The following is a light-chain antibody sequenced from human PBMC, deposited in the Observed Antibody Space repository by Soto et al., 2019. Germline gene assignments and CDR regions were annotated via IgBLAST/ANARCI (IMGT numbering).Light chain of an antibody. Sequence: QSVLTQPPSSSGSPGQSVTISCTGTKSDIGGYDFVSWYQHHPGKAPRLIIYEVVQRPSGVPDRFSGSKSGNTASLAVSGLQAADEAAYFCKSYAGSNTYVFGSGTKLTVL. CDR1: KSDIGGYDF. V-gene: IGLV2-8*01. J-gene: IGLJ1*01. CDR3: KSYAGSNTYV. CDR2: EVV.